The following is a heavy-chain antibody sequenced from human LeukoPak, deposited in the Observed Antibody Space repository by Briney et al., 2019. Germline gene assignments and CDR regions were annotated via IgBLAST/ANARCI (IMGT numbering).Heavy chain of an antibody. CDR2: VTSSSSTI. J-gene: IGHJ5*02. CDR1: GFTFSSYG. D-gene: IGHD3-10*01. Sequence: GGSLRLSCAASGFTFSSYGMNWVRQAPGKGLEWVSYVTSSSSTIYYADSVEGRFTISRDNAKNSLYLQMNSLRDEDTAVYYCARGLLWFGEPHNWFDPWGQGTLVTVSS. V-gene: IGHV3-48*02. CDR3: ARGLLWFGEPHNWFDP.